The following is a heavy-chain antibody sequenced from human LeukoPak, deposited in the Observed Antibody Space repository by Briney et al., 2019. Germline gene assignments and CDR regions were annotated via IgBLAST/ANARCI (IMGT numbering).Heavy chain of an antibody. Sequence: PGGSLRLSCAASGFVFSRYGMHWVRQAPGKGLEWVAVIWSVGSNKYYADSVKGRFTNSRDNDKNTLYLQVDRLRAEETAVYSCARGGMKFYPGGVSLYYGMDVWGQGTTVTVSS. CDR2: IWSVGSNK. CDR3: ARGGMKFYPGGVSLYYGMDV. V-gene: IGHV3-33*01. D-gene: IGHD3-16*01. J-gene: IGHJ6*02. CDR1: GFVFSRYG.